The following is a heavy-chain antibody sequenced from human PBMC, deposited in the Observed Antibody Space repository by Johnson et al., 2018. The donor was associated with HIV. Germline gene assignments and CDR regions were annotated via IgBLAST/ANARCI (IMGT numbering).Heavy chain of an antibody. CDR3: ARVDYDSSGYYLYAFDI. CDR2: INWNGGST. D-gene: IGHD3-22*01. Sequence: VQVVESGGGVVRHGGSLRLSCAASGFTFDDYGMSWVRQAPGKGLEWVSGINWNGGSTGYADSVKGRFTISRDNAKNSLYLQMNSLRAEDTALYYCARVDYDSSGYYLYAFDIWGQGTMVTVSS. V-gene: IGHV3-20*04. J-gene: IGHJ3*02. CDR1: GFTFDDYG.